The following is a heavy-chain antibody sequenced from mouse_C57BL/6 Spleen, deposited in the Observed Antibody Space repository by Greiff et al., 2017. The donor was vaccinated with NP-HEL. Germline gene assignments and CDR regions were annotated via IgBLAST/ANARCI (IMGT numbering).Heavy chain of an antibody. J-gene: IGHJ3*01. CDR1: GYTFTDYE. V-gene: IGHV1-15*01. CDR3: TRLTGNRFAY. D-gene: IGHD4-1*01. CDR2: IDPETGGT. Sequence: VQVVESGAELVRPGASVTLSCKASGYTFTDYEMHWVKQTPVHGLEWIGAIDPETGGTAYNQKFKGKAILTADKSSSTAYMELRSLTSEDSAVYYCTRLTGNRFAYWGQGTLVTVSA.